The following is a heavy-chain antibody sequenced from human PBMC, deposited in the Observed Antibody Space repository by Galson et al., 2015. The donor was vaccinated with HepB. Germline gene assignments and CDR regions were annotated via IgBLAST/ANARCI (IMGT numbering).Heavy chain of an antibody. D-gene: IGHD4-23*01. CDR3: AADPSGSTGGNSGDDYYYYYGMDV. CDR1: GFTFTSSA. V-gene: IGHV1-58*01. CDR2: IVVGSGNT. Sequence: SVKVSCKASGFTFTSSAVQWVRQARGQRLEWIGWIVVGSGNTNYAQKFQERVTITRDMSTSTAYMELSSLRSEDTAVYYCAADPSGSTGGNSGDDYYYYYGMDVWGQGTTVTVSS. J-gene: IGHJ6*02.